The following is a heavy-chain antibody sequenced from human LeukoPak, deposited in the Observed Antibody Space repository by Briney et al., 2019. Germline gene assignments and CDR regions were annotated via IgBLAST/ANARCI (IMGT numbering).Heavy chain of an antibody. CDR3: VKGGQRYDFWRFDY. D-gene: IGHD3-3*01. J-gene: IGHJ4*02. Sequence: PGGSLRLSCAVSGVSFSDYAMNWVRLAPGTGLQWVSSISGSGGSTYYADSVKGRSSISRDNSKNTLSLQMNSLRAEDTALYYCVKGGQRYDFWRFDYWGQGTVVTVSS. CDR2: ISGSGGST. CDR1: GVSFSDYA. V-gene: IGHV3-23*01.